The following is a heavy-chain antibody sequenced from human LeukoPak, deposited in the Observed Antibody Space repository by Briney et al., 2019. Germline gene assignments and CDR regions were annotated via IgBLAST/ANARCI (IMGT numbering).Heavy chain of an antibody. CDR1: GGSFSGYY. CDR2: INHSGST. CDR3: ARGPDLYSSSWTDRDAFDI. D-gene: IGHD6-13*01. Sequence: SETLSLTCAVYGGSFSGYYWSWIRQPPGKGLEWIGEINHSGSTNYNPSLKSRVTISVDTSKNQFSLKLSSVTAADTAVYYSARGPDLYSSSWTDRDAFDIWGQGTMVTVSS. V-gene: IGHV4-34*01. J-gene: IGHJ3*02.